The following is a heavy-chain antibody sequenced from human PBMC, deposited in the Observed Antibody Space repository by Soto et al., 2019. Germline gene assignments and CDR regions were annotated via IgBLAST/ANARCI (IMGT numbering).Heavy chain of an antibody. D-gene: IGHD6-25*01. Sequence: QVQLQESGPGLVKPSQTVSLTCTVSGGSVGSGDYYWSWIRQPPGSGPEWIVHIHYSGTTYYTPPFEGRVTISLDTPNNQFSLELRSVTAADTAVYYCARASLLQRLGKWGQGIRVTVSS. CDR3: ARASLLQRLGK. CDR1: GGSVGSGDYY. J-gene: IGHJ4*02. CDR2: IHYSGTT. V-gene: IGHV4-30-4*01.